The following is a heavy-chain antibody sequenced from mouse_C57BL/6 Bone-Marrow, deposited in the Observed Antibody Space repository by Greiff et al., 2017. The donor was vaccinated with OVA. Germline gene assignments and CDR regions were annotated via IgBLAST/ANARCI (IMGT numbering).Heavy chain of an antibody. Sequence: VMLVESGPGLVAPSQSLSITCTVSGFSLTSYAISWVRQPPGKGLEWLGVIWTGGGTNYNSALKSRLSISKDNSKSQVFLKMNSLQTDDTARYYCAITYYGSSWYFDVWGTGTTVTVSS. CDR3: AITYYGSSWYFDV. CDR1: GFSLTSYA. D-gene: IGHD1-1*01. V-gene: IGHV2-9-1*01. J-gene: IGHJ1*03. CDR2: IWTGGGT.